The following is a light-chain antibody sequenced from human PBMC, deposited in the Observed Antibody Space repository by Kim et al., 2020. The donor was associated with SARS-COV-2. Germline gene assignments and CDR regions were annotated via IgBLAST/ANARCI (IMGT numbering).Light chain of an antibody. V-gene: IGKV3-20*01. J-gene: IGKJ2*01. CDR3: HYYGRSWYT. CDR2: GTS. Sequence: VVLTQSPGTLSLSPGESATLSCRVNQFISSSYLAWYQHRPGQAPRLLLYGTSNRATGIPDRFSGSESATDFTLTVSRLEPEDSGVYYCHYYGRSWYTFGQGTKLEI. CDR1: QFISSSY.